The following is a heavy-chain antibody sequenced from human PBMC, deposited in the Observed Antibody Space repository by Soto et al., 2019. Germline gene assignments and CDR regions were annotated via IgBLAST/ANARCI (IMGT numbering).Heavy chain of an antibody. CDR2: IIPILGIA. J-gene: IGHJ4*02. CDR1: GGTFSSYT. Sequence: QVQLVQSGAEVKKPGSSVKVSCKASGGTFSSYTISWVRQAAGQGLEWMGRIIPILGIANYAQKFQGRVTITADKSTSTAYMELSSLRSEDTAVYYCARETYYYDSSGYFSDYWGQGTLVTVSS. D-gene: IGHD3-22*01. V-gene: IGHV1-69*08. CDR3: ARETYYYDSSGYFSDY.